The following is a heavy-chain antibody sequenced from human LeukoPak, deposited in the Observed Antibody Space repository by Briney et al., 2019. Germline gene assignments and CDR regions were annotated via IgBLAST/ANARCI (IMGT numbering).Heavy chain of an antibody. D-gene: IGHD6-19*01. CDR3: AKGIDLEAVAGTDY. J-gene: IGHJ4*02. CDR1: GFTFDDYA. Sequence: GGSLRLSCAASGFTFDDYAMHWVRQAPGKGLEWVSGISWNSGSIGYADSVKGRFTISRDNAKNSLYLQMNSLRAEDMALYYCAKGIDLEAVAGTDYWGQGTLVTVSS. CDR2: ISWNSGSI. V-gene: IGHV3-9*03.